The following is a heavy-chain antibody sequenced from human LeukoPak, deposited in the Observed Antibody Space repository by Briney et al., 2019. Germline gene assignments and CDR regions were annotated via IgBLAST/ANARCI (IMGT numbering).Heavy chain of an antibody. CDR3: ARGNSDAFDI. V-gene: IGHV3-33*01. CDR2: IWYDGSYK. D-gene: IGHD4-23*01. CDR1: GFTFSNYA. J-gene: IGHJ3*02. Sequence: GGSLKLSCAASGFTFSNYAMHWVRQAPGKGLEWMAIIWYDGSYKYYADSVKGRFTISRDNSKNTLYLQVNSLTAEDTAVYYCARGNSDAFDIWGHGTMFTVSS.